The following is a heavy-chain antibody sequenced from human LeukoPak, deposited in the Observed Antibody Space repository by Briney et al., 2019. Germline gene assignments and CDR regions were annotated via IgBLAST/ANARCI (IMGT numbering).Heavy chain of an antibody. CDR3: ASTRSSRIDY. J-gene: IGHJ4*02. D-gene: IGHD6-13*01. CDR2: INHSGST. CDR1: GGSFSGYY. V-gene: IGHV4-34*01. Sequence: SETLSLTCAVYGGSFSGYYWSWIRQPPGKGLEWMGEINHSGSTNYNPSLKSRVTISVDTSENQFSLKLSSVTAADTAVYYCASTRSSRIDYWGQGTLVTVSS.